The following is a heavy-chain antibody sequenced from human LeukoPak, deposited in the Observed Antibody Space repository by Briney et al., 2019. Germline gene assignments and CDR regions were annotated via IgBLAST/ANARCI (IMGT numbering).Heavy chain of an antibody. CDR2: IYPGDSDT. Sequence: GESLKISCKGSGYNFTNYWIAWVRQMPGKGLEWMGIIYPGDSDTRYSPSFQGQVTISADKSISTAYLQWSSLKASDTAMYYCARRGLRDYGDKSLGAFDIWGQGTMVTVSS. J-gene: IGHJ3*02. V-gene: IGHV5-51*01. D-gene: IGHD4-17*01. CDR1: GYNFTNYW. CDR3: ARRGLRDYGDKSLGAFDI.